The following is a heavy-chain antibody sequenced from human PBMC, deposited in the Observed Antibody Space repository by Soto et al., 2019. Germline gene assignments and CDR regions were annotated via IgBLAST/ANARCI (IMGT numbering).Heavy chain of an antibody. CDR3: ARDDEYSGNGMDV. V-gene: IGHV3-33*01. D-gene: IGHD3-10*01. J-gene: IGHJ6*02. CDR1: GFTFSNYG. Sequence: QVQLVESGGGVVQPGRSLRLSCAASGFTFSNYGMHWVRQAQGKGLEWVAVILNDGSNRYHADSVKDRFTISRDNSKNMLYLQMNSRRAEYTAVYYCARDDEYSGNGMDVWGQGTTVTVS. CDR2: ILNDGSNR.